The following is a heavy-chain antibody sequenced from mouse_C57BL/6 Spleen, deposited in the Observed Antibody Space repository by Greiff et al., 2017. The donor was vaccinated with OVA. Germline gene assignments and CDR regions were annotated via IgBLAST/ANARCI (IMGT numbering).Heavy chain of an antibody. D-gene: IGHD2-14*01. CDR1: GYTFPSYW. Sequence: QVQLQQPGAELVMPGASVKLSCKASGYTFPSYWMHWVKQRPGQGLEWIGEIDPSDSYTNYNQKFKGKSTLTVDKSSSTAYMQLSSLTSEDSAVYYCARPYRKRAWFAYWGQGTLVTVSA. V-gene: IGHV1-69*01. CDR3: ARPYRKRAWFAY. J-gene: IGHJ3*01. CDR2: IDPSDSYT.